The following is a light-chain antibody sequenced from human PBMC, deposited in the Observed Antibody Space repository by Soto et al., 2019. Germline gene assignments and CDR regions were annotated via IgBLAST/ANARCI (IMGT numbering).Light chain of an antibody. CDR2: GAS. CDR3: QQLNTYPFT. V-gene: IGKV1-9*01. Sequence: DIRLTQSPSFLTASVGDRVTITCRASQGISSYLAWYQQKPGKAPKLLIYGASTLQSGVPSRFSGSESGTDFTLTISSLQPEDFATYYCQQLNTYPFTFGPGTKVDIK. J-gene: IGKJ3*01. CDR1: QGISSY.